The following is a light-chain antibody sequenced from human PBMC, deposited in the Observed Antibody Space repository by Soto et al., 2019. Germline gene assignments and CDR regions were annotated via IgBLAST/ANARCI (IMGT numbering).Light chain of an antibody. CDR1: QSVSSN. CDR3: QQYNNWRGT. V-gene: IGKV3-15*01. CDR2: GAS. J-gene: IGKJ2*01. Sequence: EIVMTQSPATLSVSPGERATLSCRASQSVSSNLAWYQQKPGQAPRLLIYGASTSATGIPARFSGSESGTEFTLTLSSLQSEDFAVYYCQQYNNWRGTFGQGTKLEIK.